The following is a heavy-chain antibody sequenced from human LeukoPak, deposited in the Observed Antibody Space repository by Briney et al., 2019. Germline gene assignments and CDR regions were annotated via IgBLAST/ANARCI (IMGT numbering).Heavy chain of an antibody. Sequence: PGGSLRLSCAASGFTFSTYWMHWIRQVPGKGLVWVSRITPPGDNTNYADSVRGRFTVSRDNAKNTLYLQMNSLRAEDTAVYFCARDLGNNPAAVLDAFDLWGQGTMVTVSS. J-gene: IGHJ3*01. D-gene: IGHD1-14*01. CDR3: ARDLGNNPAAVLDAFDL. V-gene: IGHV3-74*01. CDR2: ITPPGDNT. CDR1: GFTFSTYW.